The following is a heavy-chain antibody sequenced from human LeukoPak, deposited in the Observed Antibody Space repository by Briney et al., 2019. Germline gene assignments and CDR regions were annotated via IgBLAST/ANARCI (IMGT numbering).Heavy chain of an antibody. V-gene: IGHV1-46*01. J-gene: IGHJ4*02. D-gene: IGHD1-26*01. CDR2: INPSGGST. CDR3: ARDLFLVGPTTDRVDY. Sequence: ASVKVSCKASGYTFTSYYMRWVRQAPGQGLEWMGIINPSGGSTSYAQKFQGRVTMTRDMSTSTVYMELSSLRSEDTAVYYCARDLFLVGPTTDRVDYWGQGTLVTVSS. CDR1: GYTFTSYY.